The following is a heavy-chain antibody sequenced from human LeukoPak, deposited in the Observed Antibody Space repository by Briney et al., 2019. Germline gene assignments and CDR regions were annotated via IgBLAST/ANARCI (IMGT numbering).Heavy chain of an antibody. D-gene: IGHD6-19*01. CDR1: GSSFSNYY. V-gene: IGHV4-59*01. CDR3: ARGALAVAVTFDY. CDR2: IYYSGST. J-gene: IGHJ4*02. Sequence: SETLSLTCSVSGSSFSNYYLSWIRQAPGKGLEWIGYIYYSGSTNYNPYLKSRVTISVDTSQNQFSLKRTSVDAADTAVYFCARGALAVAVTFDYWGQGTLVTVSS.